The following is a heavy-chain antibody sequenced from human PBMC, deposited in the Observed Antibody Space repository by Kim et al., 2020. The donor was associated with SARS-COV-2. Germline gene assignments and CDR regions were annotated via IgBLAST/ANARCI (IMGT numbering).Heavy chain of an antibody. CDR3: ARDLHRFGELLIDTYYYGMDV. D-gene: IGHD3-10*01. CDR2: IYHSGST. V-gene: IGHV4-4*02. CDR1: GGSISSSNW. Sequence: SETLSLTCAVSGGSISSSNWWSWVRQPPGKGLEWIGEIYHSGSTNYNPSLKSRVTISVDKSKNQFSLKLSSVTAADTAVYYCARDLHRFGELLIDTYYYGMDVWGQGTTVTVSS. J-gene: IGHJ6*02.